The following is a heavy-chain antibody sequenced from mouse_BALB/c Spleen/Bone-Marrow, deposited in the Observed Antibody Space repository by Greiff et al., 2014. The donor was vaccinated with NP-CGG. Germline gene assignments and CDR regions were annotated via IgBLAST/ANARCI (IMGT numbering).Heavy chain of an antibody. CDR2: INPNSDYT. V-gene: IGHV1-4*01. J-gene: IGHJ3*01. CDR1: GYTFTYYT. D-gene: IGHD2-2*01. Sequence: VQLQQSGAELARPGASVKMSCKASGYTFTYYTMYWVKQRPGQGLEWIGYINPNSDYTNYNQKFKDKATLTADKSSSTAYMQLSSRTSEDSAVYYCAREVYGSWFAYWGQGTLVTVSA. CDR3: AREVYGSWFAY.